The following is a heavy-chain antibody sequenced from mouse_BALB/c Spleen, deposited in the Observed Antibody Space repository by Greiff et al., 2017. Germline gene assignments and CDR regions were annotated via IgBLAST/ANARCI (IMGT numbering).Heavy chain of an antibody. J-gene: IGHJ4*01. Sequence: EVQLVESGGGLVKPGGSLKLSCAASGFAFSSYDMSWVRQTPEKRLEWVAYISSGGGSTYYPDTVKGRFTISRDNAKNTLYLQMSSLKSEDTAMYYCARDNYSMDYWGQGTSVTVSS. CDR1: GFAFSSYD. CDR2: ISSGGGST. V-gene: IGHV5-12-1*01. CDR3: ARDNYSMDY.